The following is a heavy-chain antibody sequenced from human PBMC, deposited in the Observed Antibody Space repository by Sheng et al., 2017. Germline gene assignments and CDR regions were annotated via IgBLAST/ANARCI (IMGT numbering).Heavy chain of an antibody. J-gene: IGHJ4*02. Sequence: QVQLQQWGAGLLKPSETLSLTCAVYGGSFSGYYWSWIRQPPGKGLEWIGEINHSGSTNYNPSLKSRVTISVDTSKNQFSLKLSSVTAADTAVYYCARGYPYYDFWSGYYTASDYWAREPWSPSPQ. CDR3: ARGYPYYDFWSGYYTASDY. CDR1: GGSFSGYY. V-gene: IGHV4-34*01. D-gene: IGHD3-3*01. CDR2: INHSGST.